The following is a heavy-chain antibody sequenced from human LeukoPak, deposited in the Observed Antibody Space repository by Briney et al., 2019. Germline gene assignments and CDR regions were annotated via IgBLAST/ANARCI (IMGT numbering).Heavy chain of an antibody. Sequence: ASVKVSCKASGGTFSSYAISWVRQAPGQGLEWMGWISAYNGNTNYAQKLQGRVTMTTDTSTSTAYMELRSLRSDDTAVYYCARARYGDYGDYYFDYWGQGTLVTVSS. J-gene: IGHJ4*02. CDR2: ISAYNGNT. CDR3: ARARYGDYGDYYFDY. CDR1: GGTFSSYA. V-gene: IGHV1-18*01. D-gene: IGHD4-17*01.